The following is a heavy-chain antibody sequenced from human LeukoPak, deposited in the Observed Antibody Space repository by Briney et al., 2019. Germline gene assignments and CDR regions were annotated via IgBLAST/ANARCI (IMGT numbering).Heavy chain of an antibody. CDR1: GDSVSINTAA. V-gene: IGHV6-1*01. Sequence: SPTLSLTFAISGDSVSINTAAWNWIRHSPSRGLEWLGSTYYRSKWYNDYAASVKSLISINPDTSKNQFSLQLNSVTPEDTAVYSCARATPGPNYYYGMDVWGQGTPVTVSS. J-gene: IGHJ6*02. CDR3: ARATPGPNYYYGMDV. D-gene: IGHD2-15*01. CDR2: TYYRSKWYN.